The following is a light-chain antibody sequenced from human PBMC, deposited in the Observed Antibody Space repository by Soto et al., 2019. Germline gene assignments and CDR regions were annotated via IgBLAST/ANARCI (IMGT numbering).Light chain of an antibody. J-gene: IGLJ3*02. Sequence: QAVVTQESSVTVSPGGTVTLTCGSSTGVVTRDHYPNWFQQKPAQPPRALISTTTNRHSWTPARFSGSLLGDKAALTLSGVQPEDEAEYYCLLYFGGPWVFGGGTKLTVL. V-gene: IGLV7-43*01. CDR1: TGVVTRDHY. CDR2: TTT. CDR3: LLYFGGPWV.